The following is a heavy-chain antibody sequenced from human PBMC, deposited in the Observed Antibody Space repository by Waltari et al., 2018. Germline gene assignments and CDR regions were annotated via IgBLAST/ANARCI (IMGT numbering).Heavy chain of an antibody. V-gene: IGHV3-30*01. CDR3: AKMSSSSGGGDY. J-gene: IGHJ4*02. CDR1: GFTFSSYA. D-gene: IGHD6-6*01. CDR2: ITYDGSKK. Sequence: QVQLVESGGGVVQPGRSLRISCAASGFTFSSYAMHWVRQAPGKGLGGVTIITYDGSKKYYADSVKGRFTISRDNSKNTLYLQMNSLRVEDTAVYYCAKMSSSSGGGDYWGQGTLVTVSS.